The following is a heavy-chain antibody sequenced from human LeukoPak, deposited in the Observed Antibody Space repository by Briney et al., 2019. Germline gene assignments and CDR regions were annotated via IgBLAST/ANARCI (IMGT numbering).Heavy chain of an antibody. D-gene: IGHD5-12*01. CDR2: ITYDGSNK. Sequence: GGSLRLSCAASGFTFSSYAMHWVRQAPGKGLEWVAVITYDGSNKYYADSVKGRFTISRDNSKNTLYLQMNSLRAEDTAVYYCARDGWLKGGGPYYFDYWGQGTLVTVSS. J-gene: IGHJ4*02. CDR1: GFTFSSYA. CDR3: ARDGWLKGGGPYYFDY. V-gene: IGHV3-30*04.